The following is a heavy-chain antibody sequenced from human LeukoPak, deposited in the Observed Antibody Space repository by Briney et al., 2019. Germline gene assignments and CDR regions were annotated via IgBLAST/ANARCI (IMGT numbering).Heavy chain of an antibody. CDR3: ARELPTIFGVVYYYYYMDV. V-gene: IGHV3-48*01. CDR2: ISSSSSTI. Sequence: GGSLRLSCAASGFTFSSYGMSWVRQAPGKGLEWVSYISSSSSTIYYADSVKGRFTISRDNAKNSLYLQMNSLRAEDTAVYYCARELPTIFGVVYYYYYMDVWGKGTTVTVSS. CDR1: GFTFSSYG. J-gene: IGHJ6*03. D-gene: IGHD3-3*01.